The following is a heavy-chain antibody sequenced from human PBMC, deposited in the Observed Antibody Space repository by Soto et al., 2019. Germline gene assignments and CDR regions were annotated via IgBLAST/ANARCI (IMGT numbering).Heavy chain of an antibody. CDR1: GGSISSYY. Sequence: SETLSLTCTVSGGSISSYYWSWIRQPPGKGLEWIGYIYYSGSTNYNPSLKSRVTISVDTSKNQFSLKLSSVTAADTAVYYCAATYYYGSGSYYKLDYWGQGTLVTVSS. D-gene: IGHD3-10*01. CDR3: AATYYYGSGSYYKLDY. V-gene: IGHV4-59*01. CDR2: IYYSGST. J-gene: IGHJ4*02.